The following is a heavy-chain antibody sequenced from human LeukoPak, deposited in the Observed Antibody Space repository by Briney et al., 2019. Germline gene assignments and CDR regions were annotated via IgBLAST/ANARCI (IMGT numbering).Heavy chain of an antibody. CDR3: ARAPSMPRFDP. D-gene: IGHD2-2*01. CDR2: IYTSGGT. Sequence: SQTLSLTCTVSGGSISSGSYYWSWIRQPAGKGLEWIGRIYTSGGTNYNPSLKSRVTISVDTSKNQFSLKLSSVTAADTAVYYCARAPSMPRFDPWGQGTLVTVSS. CDR1: GGSISSGSYY. J-gene: IGHJ5*02. V-gene: IGHV4-61*02.